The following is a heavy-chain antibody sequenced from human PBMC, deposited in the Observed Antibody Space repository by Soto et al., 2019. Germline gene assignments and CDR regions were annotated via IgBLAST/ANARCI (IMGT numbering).Heavy chain of an antibody. V-gene: IGHV1-69*06. CDR1: GGTFGSCA. J-gene: IGHJ6*02. CDR2: IIPIFGTA. D-gene: IGHD5-12*01. CDR3: ARAXARERWLQFPYYYGMDV. Sequence: GASVKVSCKASGGTFGSCAISWVRQAPGQGLEWMGGIIPIFGTANYAQKFQGRVTITADKSTSTAYMELSSLRSEDTAVYYCARAXARERWLQFPYYYGMDVWGQGTTVTVSS.